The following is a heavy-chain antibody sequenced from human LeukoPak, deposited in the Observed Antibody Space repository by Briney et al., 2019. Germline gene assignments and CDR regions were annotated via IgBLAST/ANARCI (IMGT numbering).Heavy chain of an antibody. CDR2: INPNSGGT. CDR3: ARGSRWFGELHGKANY. CDR1: GYTFTGYY. Sequence: ASVKVSCKASGYTFTGYYMHWVRQAPGQGLEWMGWINPNSGGTNYAQKFQGRVTMTRDTSISTAYMELSRLRSDDTAVYYCARGSRWFGELHGKANYWGQRTLVTVSS. D-gene: IGHD3-10*01. V-gene: IGHV1-2*02. J-gene: IGHJ4*02.